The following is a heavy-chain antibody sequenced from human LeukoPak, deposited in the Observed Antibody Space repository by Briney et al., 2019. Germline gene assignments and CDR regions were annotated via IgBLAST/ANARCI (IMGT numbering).Heavy chain of an antibody. CDR2: ISSTGGST. Sequence: GGSLRLSCAASGFTFDNYALHWVRQAPGKGLEYVSGISSTGGSTTFANTVKDRFTIFRDNSKNTLYLQMGSLRAEDMAVYYRARGSGTHYYHYSMDVWGQGTTVTVSS. CDR3: ARGSGTHYYHYSMDV. J-gene: IGHJ6*02. V-gene: IGHV3-64*01. CDR1: GFTFDNYA. D-gene: IGHD3-10*01.